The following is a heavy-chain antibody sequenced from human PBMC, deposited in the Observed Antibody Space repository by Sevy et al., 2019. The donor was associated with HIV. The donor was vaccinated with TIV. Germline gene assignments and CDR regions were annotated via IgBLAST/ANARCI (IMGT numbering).Heavy chain of an antibody. Sequence: GGSPRLSCAASGFTFSHHNMNWVRQAPGKGLEWISYISKSGSTTYFADSVRGRFTISRDNAKNSLFLEMHSLTDEDTAVYYCAREENRELGTIPLDSWGRGIQVTVSS. D-gene: IGHD7-27*01. J-gene: IGHJ4*02. CDR2: ISKSGSTT. CDR3: AREENRELGTIPLDS. CDR1: GFTFSHHN. V-gene: IGHV3-48*02.